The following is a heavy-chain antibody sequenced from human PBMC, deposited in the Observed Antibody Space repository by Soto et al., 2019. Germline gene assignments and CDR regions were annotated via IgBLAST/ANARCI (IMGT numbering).Heavy chain of an antibody. CDR3: ARANVDTSVVNEYYFDY. CDR1: GFTFSSYA. Sequence: SLRLSCAASGFTFSSYAMSWVRQAPGEGLEWVSAISRSGDNTFYADSVKGRFTISRDNTQNTLYLQMNSLRAEDTAVYYCARANVDTSVVNEYYFDYWGQGTLVTVSS. CDR2: ISRSGDNT. D-gene: IGHD5-18*01. V-gene: IGHV3-23*01. J-gene: IGHJ4*02.